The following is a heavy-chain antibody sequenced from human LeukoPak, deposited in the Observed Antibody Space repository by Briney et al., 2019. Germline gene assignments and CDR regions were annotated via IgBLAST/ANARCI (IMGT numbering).Heavy chain of an antibody. CDR2: IRSKADGGTP. Sequence: GGSLRLSCAASGFSLNDYGIHWVRQAPGKGLEWVGHIRSKADGGTPDYIAPVKGRFTISRDDSKDTLYLQMNSLNTEDTAMYYCTTRSPARYCSDGACYSSADYWGQGTLVTVSS. V-gene: IGHV3-15*07. CDR1: GFSLNDYG. J-gene: IGHJ4*02. CDR3: TTRSPARYCSDGACYSSADY. D-gene: IGHD2-15*01.